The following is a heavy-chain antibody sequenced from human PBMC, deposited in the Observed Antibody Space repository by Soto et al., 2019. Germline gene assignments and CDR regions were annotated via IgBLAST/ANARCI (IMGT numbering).Heavy chain of an antibody. CDR3: ARDPGGIQLNDY. J-gene: IGHJ4*02. CDR2: INAGNGNP. CDR1: GYTFTSYA. V-gene: IGHV1-3*01. Sequence: RASVKVSCKASGYTFTSYAMHWVRQAPGQRLEWMGWINAGNGNPKYSQKFQGRVTITRDTSASTAYMELSSLRSEDTAVYYCARDPGGIQLNDYWGQGTLVTVSS. D-gene: IGHD5-18*01.